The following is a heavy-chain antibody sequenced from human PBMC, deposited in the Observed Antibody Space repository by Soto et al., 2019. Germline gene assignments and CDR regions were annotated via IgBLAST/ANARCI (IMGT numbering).Heavy chain of an antibody. CDR2: IIPILGTA. V-gene: IGHV1-69*01. CDR3: ARGRELGAFDY. Sequence: QVQLVQSGAEVKKPGSSVKVSCKASGGTFSSYAISWVRQAPGQGLEWMGGIIPILGTANYAQKFQGRVTITADEPTSTAYLELRSLRSADTAVHYCARGRELGAFDYWGQGTLVTASS. D-gene: IGHD1-26*01. J-gene: IGHJ4*02. CDR1: GGTFSSYA.